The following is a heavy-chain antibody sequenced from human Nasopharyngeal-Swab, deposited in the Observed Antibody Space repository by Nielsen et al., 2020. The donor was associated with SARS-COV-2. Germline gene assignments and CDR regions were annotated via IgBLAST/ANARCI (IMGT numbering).Heavy chain of an antibody. D-gene: IGHD1-7*01. CDR2: IYPADSDT. V-gene: IGHV5-51*01. CDR3: ARLGWNYERHLDY. Sequence: VRQMPGKGLEWMGIIYPADSDTTYSPSFQGQVTISADKSITTAYLQWNSLKASDTAMHYCARLGWNYERHLDYWGQGTLVTVSS. J-gene: IGHJ4*02.